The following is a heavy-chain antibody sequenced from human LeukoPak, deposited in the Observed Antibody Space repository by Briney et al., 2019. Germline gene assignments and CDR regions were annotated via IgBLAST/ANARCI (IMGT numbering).Heavy chain of an antibody. CDR2: IPYDGSNK. V-gene: IGHV3-30*04. Sequence: QTGGSLRLSCAASGFTFSSYAMHWVRQAPGKGLEWVAVIPYDGSNKYYADSVKGRFTISRDNSKNTLYLQMNSLRAEDTAVYYCARDDYYGSGSYCYWGQGTLVTVSS. J-gene: IGHJ4*02. CDR1: GFTFSSYA. D-gene: IGHD3-10*01. CDR3: ARDDYYGSGSYCY.